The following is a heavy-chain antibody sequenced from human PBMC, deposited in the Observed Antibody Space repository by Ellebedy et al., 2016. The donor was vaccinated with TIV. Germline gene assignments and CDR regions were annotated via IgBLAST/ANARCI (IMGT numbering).Heavy chain of an antibody. J-gene: IGHJ4*02. Sequence: GFTFSVYSINWIRQAPGKGLEWVSYISGSSSTIFYVDSVKGRFTISRDNAKNSVYLQMNSLRDEDTAVYYCVLEGSEFGLDYWGQGTLVTVSS. V-gene: IGHV3-48*02. CDR1: GFTFSVYS. CDR3: VLEGSEFGLDY. CDR2: ISGSSSTI. D-gene: IGHD3-10*01.